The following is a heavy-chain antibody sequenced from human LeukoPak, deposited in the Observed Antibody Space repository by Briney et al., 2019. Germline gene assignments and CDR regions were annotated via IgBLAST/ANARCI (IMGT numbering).Heavy chain of an antibody. Sequence: PGGSLRLSCAASGFAFSSYEMSWVRQAPGKGLEWVSTILNDGRTQYADSVKGRFTISRDNSKNMLYLQMNSLRADDTAIYYCAHRSGFDYWGQGTLVTVSS. D-gene: IGHD3-10*01. J-gene: IGHJ4*02. CDR2: ILNDGRT. V-gene: IGHV3-23*01. CDR3: AHRSGFDY. CDR1: GFAFSSYE.